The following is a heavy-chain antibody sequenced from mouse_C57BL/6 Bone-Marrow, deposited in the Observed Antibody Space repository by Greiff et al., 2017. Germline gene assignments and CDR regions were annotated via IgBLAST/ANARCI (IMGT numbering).Heavy chain of an antibody. CDR3: AIYCGSPMDY. Sequence: QVQLKESGPGLVAPSQSLSITCTVSGFSLTSYGVSWVRQPPGKGLEWLGVIWGDGSTNYHPASISRLSISKDNSKSQVLLKLNSLQTDETATYYYAIYCGSPMDYWGQGTSVTVSS. CDR1: GFSLTSYG. CDR2: IWGDGST. V-gene: IGHV2-3*01. D-gene: IGHD1-1*01. J-gene: IGHJ4*01.